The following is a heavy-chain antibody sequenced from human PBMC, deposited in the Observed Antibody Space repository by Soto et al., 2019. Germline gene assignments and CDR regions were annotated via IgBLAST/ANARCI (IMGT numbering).Heavy chain of an antibody. D-gene: IGHD3-3*01. V-gene: IGHV1-8*01. J-gene: IGHJ5*02. CDR2: MNPNSGNT. CDR3: ARLRTYYDFWSGYYLNWFDP. CDR1: EYTFTSYD. Sequence: ASVKVSCKASEYTFTSYDISWVRQATGQGLEWMGWMNPNSGNTGYAQKFQGRVTMTRNTSISTAYMELSSLRSEDTAVYYCARLRTYYDFWSGYYLNWFDPWGQGTLVTVSS.